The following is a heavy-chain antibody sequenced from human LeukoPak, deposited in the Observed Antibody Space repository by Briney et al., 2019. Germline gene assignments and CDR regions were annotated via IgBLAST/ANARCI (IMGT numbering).Heavy chain of an antibody. CDR3: ARERSGTAIHFDY. V-gene: IGHV4-31*03. J-gene: IGHJ4*02. Sequence: SETLSLTCTVSGGSTSSSSYYWGWIRQHPGKGLEWIGYIYYSGSTYYNPSLKSRVPISVDTSKNQFSLKLSSVTAADTAVYYCARERSGTAIHFDYWGQGTLVTVSS. D-gene: IGHD5-18*01. CDR2: IYYSGST. CDR1: GGSTSSSSYY.